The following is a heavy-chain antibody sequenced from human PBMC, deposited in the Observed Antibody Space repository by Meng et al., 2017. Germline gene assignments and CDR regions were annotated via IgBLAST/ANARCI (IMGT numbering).Heavy chain of an antibody. CDR2: MNPNSGNT. CDR1: GYTFTSYD. CDR3: ARGPNRWTGFDY. Sequence: QVQLVQSGAAARQPGASAKVTCKASGYTFTSYDINGVRQATGQGLEWMGWMNPNSGNTGYAQKFQGRVTMTRNTSISTAYMELSSLRSEDTAVYYCARGPNRWTGFDYWGQGTLVTVSS. D-gene: IGHD3/OR15-3a*01. J-gene: IGHJ4*02. V-gene: IGHV1-8*01.